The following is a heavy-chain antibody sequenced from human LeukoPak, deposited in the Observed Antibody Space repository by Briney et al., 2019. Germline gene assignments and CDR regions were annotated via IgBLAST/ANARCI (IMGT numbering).Heavy chain of an antibody. V-gene: IGHV1-2*02. CDR1: GYTFTGYY. CDR3: ARDLEWLYPGGAFDI. CDR2: INPNSGGT. Sequence: ASVKVSCKASGYTFTGYYMHWVRQAPGQGLEWMGWINPNSGGTNYAQKFQGRVTMTRDTSISAAYMELSRLRSDDTAVYYCARDLEWLYPGGAFDIWGQGTMVTVSS. D-gene: IGHD3-3*01. J-gene: IGHJ3*02.